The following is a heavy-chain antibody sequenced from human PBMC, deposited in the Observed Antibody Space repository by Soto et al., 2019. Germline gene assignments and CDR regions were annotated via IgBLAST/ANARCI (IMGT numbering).Heavy chain of an antibody. V-gene: IGHV4-34*01. D-gene: IGHD2-8*01. J-gene: IGHJ4*02. CDR1: GGSFSGYY. CDR2: INHSGST. Sequence: PSETLSLTCAVYGGSFSGYYWSWIRQPPGKGLEWIGEINHSGSTNYNPSLKSRVTISVDTSKNQFSLKLSSVTAADTAVYYRARGYANRTAFDYWGQGTLVTVSS. CDR3: ARGYANRTAFDY.